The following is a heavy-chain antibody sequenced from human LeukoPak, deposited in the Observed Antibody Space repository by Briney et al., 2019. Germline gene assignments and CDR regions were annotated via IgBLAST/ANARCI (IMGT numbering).Heavy chain of an antibody. CDR1: GYTFTSYG. D-gene: IGHD1-7*01. Sequence: GASVKVSCKASGYTFTSYGISWVRQAPGQGLEWMGIINPSGGSTSYAQKFQGRVTMTEDTSTDTAYMELSSLRSEDTAVYYCATDSLLELRPFDYWGQRTLVTVSS. V-gene: IGHV1-46*01. J-gene: IGHJ4*02. CDR2: INPSGGST. CDR3: ATDSLLELRPFDY.